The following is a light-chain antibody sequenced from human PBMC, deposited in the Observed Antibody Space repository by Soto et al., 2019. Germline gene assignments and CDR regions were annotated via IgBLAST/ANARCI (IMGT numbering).Light chain of an antibody. CDR1: QSFSSTF. V-gene: IGKV3-20*01. J-gene: IGKJ1*01. Sequence: PGDRATLSCRASQSFSSTFFAWYQQKPGQAPRLHIYGASSRATGIPDRFSGSGSGTDFTLTISRLEPEDFAVYYCQQYASSVTFGQGTKVEIK. CDR2: GAS. CDR3: QQYASSVT.